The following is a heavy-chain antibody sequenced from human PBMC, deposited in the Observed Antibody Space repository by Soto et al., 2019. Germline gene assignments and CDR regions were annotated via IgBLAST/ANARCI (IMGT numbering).Heavy chain of an antibody. CDR1: GFTVSSNH. J-gene: IGHJ5*02. Sequence: EVQVVESGGGLVQPGGSLRLSCEASGFTVSSNHMNWVRQAPGKGLEWVSVIYSGGGTYYAKSGKGRFPISRDNSENPVYLQMNSLRAEDTAVYYWARGVLPPSFHWLDPWGQGTLVTVSS. CDR3: ARGVLPPSFHWLDP. D-gene: IGHD2-15*01. V-gene: IGHV3-66*01. CDR2: IYSGGGT.